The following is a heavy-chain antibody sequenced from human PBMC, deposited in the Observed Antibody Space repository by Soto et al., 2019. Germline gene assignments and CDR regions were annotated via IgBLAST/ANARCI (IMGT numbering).Heavy chain of an antibody. D-gene: IGHD1-1*01. V-gene: IGHV4-34*01. Sequence: SETLSLTCAVYGWSFSGYYWSWIRQPPGKGLEWIGEINHSGSTNYNPSLKSRVTISVDTSKNQFSLKLSSVTAADTAVYYCARGKRPSWYCYYGKDVWGQGTTVTVSS. CDR1: GWSFSGYY. J-gene: IGHJ6*02. CDR2: INHSGST. CDR3: ARGKRPSWYCYYGKDV.